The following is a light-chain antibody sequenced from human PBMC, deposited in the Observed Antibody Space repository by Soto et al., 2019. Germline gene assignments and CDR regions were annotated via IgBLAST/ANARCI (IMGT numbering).Light chain of an antibody. CDR3: QQSHTFPYT. CDR2: AAS. V-gene: IGKV1-12*01. Sequence: DIQMTQSPSSVSVSVGDTVTITCRASQGISNWLAWYQQRPGKAPKLLIHAASRLHRGVPSRFGGRRSGTDFTLTISSLQPEDFATYYCQQSHTFPYTFGQGTRLEIK. J-gene: IGKJ2*01. CDR1: QGISNW.